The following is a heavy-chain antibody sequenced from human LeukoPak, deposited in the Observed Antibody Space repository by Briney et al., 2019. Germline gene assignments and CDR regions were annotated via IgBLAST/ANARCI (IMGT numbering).Heavy chain of an antibody. J-gene: IGHJ4*02. CDR1: GFAFINYG. CDR2: IKKDGSEK. D-gene: IGHD5-12*01. V-gene: IGHV3-7*01. CDR3: ARGPSGYHNT. Sequence: GGSLRLSCAASGFAFINYGMSWVRQAPGKGLEWVANIKKDGSEKYYVDSVKGRFTISRDNAKTSLYLQMNSLRAEDTAVYYCARGPSGYHNTGGQGTLVTVSS.